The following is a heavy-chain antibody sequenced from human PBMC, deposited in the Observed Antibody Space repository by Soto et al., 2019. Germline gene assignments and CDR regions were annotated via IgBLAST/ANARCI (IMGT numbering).Heavy chain of an antibody. CDR2: INAGNGNT. J-gene: IGHJ6*03. V-gene: IGHV1-3*01. CDR3: ATGGDSGYDRDYYYYYMAV. CDR1: GYTFTSYA. Sequence: QVQLVQSGAEVKKPGASVKVSCKASGYTFTSYAMHWVRQAPGQRLEWMGWINAGNGNTKYSQKFQGRVTITRDTSASTAYMELSSLRSEDTAVYYCATGGDSGYDRDYYYYYMAVWGKGTTVTVSS. D-gene: IGHD5-12*01.